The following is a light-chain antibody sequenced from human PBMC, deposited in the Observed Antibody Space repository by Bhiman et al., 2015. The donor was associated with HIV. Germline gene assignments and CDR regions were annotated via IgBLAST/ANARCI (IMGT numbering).Light chain of an antibody. Sequence: QSALTQSASVSGSPGQSITISCTGTSRDVGGYDYVSWYQQHPGKAPRLIIYNVSQRPSGISSRFSGSKSGNTASLTISGLQAEDEADYYCSSYRSSTYVFGSGTKVTVL. J-gene: IGLJ1*01. CDR3: SSYRSSTYV. CDR2: NVS. V-gene: IGLV2-14*03. CDR1: SRDVGGYDY.